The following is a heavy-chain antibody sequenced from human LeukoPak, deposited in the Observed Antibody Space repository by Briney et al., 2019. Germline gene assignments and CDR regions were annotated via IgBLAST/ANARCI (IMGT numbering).Heavy chain of an antibody. J-gene: IGHJ5*02. D-gene: IGHD2-2*01. Sequence: PSDTLSLTCTVSGASISSSSYYWAWIRQPPGKGLERFGSIYYSGSTYYNPSLKSRVTISVDTSKNQFSLKLSSVTAADTAVYYCAGVVPAARPPNWFDPWGQGTLVTVSS. V-gene: IGHV4-39*07. CDR3: AGVVPAARPPNWFDP. CDR1: GASISSSSYY. CDR2: IYYSGST.